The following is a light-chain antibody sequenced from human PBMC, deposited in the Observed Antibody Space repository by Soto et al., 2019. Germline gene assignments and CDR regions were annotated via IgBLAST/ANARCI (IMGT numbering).Light chain of an antibody. V-gene: IGLV2-23*02. Sequence: QSALTQPASVSGSPGQSITISCTGTSSDVGSYNLVSWYQQHPGKAPKLMIYEVSKRPSGVSKRFSGSKSGNTASRTISGLQAEAEADYYCCSYAGSSTVVFGGGTKLTVL. CDR2: EVS. CDR1: SSDVGSYNL. J-gene: IGLJ2*01. CDR3: CSYAGSSTVV.